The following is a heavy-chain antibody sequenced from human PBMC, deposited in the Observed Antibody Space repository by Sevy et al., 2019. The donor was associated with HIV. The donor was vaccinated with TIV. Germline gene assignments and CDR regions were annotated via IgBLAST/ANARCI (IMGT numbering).Heavy chain of an antibody. CDR1: GYTFTGYY. J-gene: IGHJ5*02. Sequence: ASFKVSCKASGYTFTGYYMHWVRQAPGQGLEWMGRINPNSGGTNYAQKFQGRVTMTRDTSISTAYMELSRLRSDDTAVYYCARDNQLLYCSSTSCYVFGENWFDPWGQGTLVTVSS. CDR2: INPNSGGT. V-gene: IGHV1-2*06. CDR3: ARDNQLLYCSSTSCYVFGENWFDP. D-gene: IGHD2-2*01.